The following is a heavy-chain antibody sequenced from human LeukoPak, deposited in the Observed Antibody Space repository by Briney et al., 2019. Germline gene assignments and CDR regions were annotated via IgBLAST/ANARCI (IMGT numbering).Heavy chain of an antibody. J-gene: IGHJ5*02. D-gene: IGHD2-2*01. V-gene: IGHV4-4*07. Sequence: SETLSLTCTVSGGSISSYYWSWIRQPAGKGLEWIGRIYTSGSTNYNPSLKSRVTMSVDTSKNQFSLKLSPVAAADTAVYYCARGVRVVPAASNWFDPWGQGTLVTVSS. CDR3: ARGVRVVPAASNWFDP. CDR2: IYTSGST. CDR1: GGSISSYY.